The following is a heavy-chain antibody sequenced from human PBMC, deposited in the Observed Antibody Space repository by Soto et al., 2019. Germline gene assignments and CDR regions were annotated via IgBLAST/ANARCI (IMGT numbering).Heavy chain of an antibody. CDR3: SRAGILTTPYYFDY. V-gene: IGHV3-72*01. D-gene: IGHD4-4*01. Sequence: PGGSLRLSCAAFGFTFSDHYMDWVRQAPGKGLEWVGRIRNKANSYTTEYAASVKGRFTISRDDSKNLLFLQMYSLKTEDTAVYYCSRAGILTTPYYFDYWGQGTLVTVS. J-gene: IGHJ4*01. CDR1: GFTFSDHY. CDR2: IRNKANSYTT.